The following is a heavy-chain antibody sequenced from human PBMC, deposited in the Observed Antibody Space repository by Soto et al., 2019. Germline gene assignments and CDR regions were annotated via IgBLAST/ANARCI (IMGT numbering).Heavy chain of an antibody. CDR1: GLTFSRFA. V-gene: IGHV3-23*01. Sequence: EVQLLESGGDLVQPGGSLRLSCVASGLTFSRFALSWVRQSPGKGLEWVSAISGGGGSTYYADSVKGRFTVSRDNSKNTLSLQMNTLRAEDTAVYYCTKFVFYGDSLVEYWGQGTLVTVSS. CDR3: TKFVFYGDSLVEY. D-gene: IGHD4-17*01. CDR2: ISGGGGST. J-gene: IGHJ4*02.